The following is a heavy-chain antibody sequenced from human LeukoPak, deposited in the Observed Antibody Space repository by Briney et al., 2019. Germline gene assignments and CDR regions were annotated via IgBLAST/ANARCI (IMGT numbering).Heavy chain of an antibody. CDR1: GYIFTDYY. Sequence: ASVKVSCKASGYIFTDYYMHWVRQAPGQGLEWMGWINPNSGGTNYAQKFQGRVTMTRDTSISTAYMELSRLRSDDTAVYYCAREDSSGWYPRGWFDPWGQGTLVTVSS. D-gene: IGHD6-19*01. CDR3: AREDSSGWYPRGWFDP. J-gene: IGHJ5*02. V-gene: IGHV1-2*02. CDR2: INPNSGGT.